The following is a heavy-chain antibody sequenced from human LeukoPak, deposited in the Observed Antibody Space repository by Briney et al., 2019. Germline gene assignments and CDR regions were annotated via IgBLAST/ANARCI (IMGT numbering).Heavy chain of an antibody. V-gene: IGHV3-74*01. Sequence: GGSLTLSCAVSGCTFSNYCMHWVRQAPGKGLVWVSRSICDGSDTSYADSVKGRVTISRDNAKNTLYLQMNCLRAEDTAVYYCARSYSGAWFDYWGQGTLVTVSS. J-gene: IGHJ4*02. CDR1: GCTFSNYC. CDR3: ARSYSGAWFDY. CDR2: SICDGSDT. D-gene: IGHD1-26*01.